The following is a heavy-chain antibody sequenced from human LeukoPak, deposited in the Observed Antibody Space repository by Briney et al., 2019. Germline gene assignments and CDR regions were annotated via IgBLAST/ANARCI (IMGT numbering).Heavy chain of an antibody. CDR2: INHSGTT. D-gene: IGHD2-15*01. CDR1: GGSFSGNY. CDR3: ARGGRY. Sequence: SETLSLTCGVYGGSFSGNYWTWIRQSPGKGLEWIGEINHSGTTNYNPSVKSRVTISVDTSKNQISLKLSSVTAADTAVYYCARGGRYWGQGTLVTVSS. J-gene: IGHJ4*02. V-gene: IGHV4-34*09.